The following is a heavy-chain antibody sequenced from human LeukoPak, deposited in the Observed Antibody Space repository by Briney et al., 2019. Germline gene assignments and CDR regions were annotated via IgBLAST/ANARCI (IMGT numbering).Heavy chain of an antibody. CDR3: ATGYSSTWYYFDY. CDR2: IYHSGST. J-gene: IGHJ4*02. Sequence: SETLSLTCTVSGDSISSYYWSWIRQPPGKGLEWIGYIYHSGSTNYNPSLKSLVTISADTSKDQFSLKLASVTAADTAVYYCATGYSSTWYYFDYWGQGALVTVSS. CDR1: GDSISSYY. V-gene: IGHV4-59*01. D-gene: IGHD6-13*01.